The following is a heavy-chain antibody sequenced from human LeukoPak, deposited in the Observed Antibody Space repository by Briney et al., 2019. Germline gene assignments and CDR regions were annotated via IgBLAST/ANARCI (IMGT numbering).Heavy chain of an antibody. CDR2: ISSSSSYI. Sequence: GGSLRLSCAASGFTFSGYSMNWVRQAPGKGLEWVSSISSSSSYIYYADSVKGRFTISRDNAKNSLYLQMNSLRAEDTAVYYCAREFIAARAVQFDYWGQGTLVTVSS. CDR3: AREFIAARAVQFDY. CDR1: GFTFSGYS. J-gene: IGHJ4*02. D-gene: IGHD6-6*01. V-gene: IGHV3-21*01.